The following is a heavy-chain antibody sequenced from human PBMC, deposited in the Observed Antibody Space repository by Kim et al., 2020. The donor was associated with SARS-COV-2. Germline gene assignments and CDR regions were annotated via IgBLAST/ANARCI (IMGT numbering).Heavy chain of an antibody. V-gene: IGHV4-59*01. D-gene: IGHD5-12*01. CDR2: IYYSGST. Sequence: SETLSLTCTVSGGSISSYYWSWIRQPPGKGLEWIGYIYYSGSTNYNPSLKSRVTISVDTSKNQFSLKLSSVTAADTAVYYCARAEGRDGYTYYFDYWGQG. J-gene: IGHJ4*02. CDR3: ARAEGRDGYTYYFDY. CDR1: GGSISSYY.